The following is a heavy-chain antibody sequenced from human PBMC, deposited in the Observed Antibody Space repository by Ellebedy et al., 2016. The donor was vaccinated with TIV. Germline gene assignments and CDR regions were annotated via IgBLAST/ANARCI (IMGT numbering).Heavy chain of an antibody. CDR3: ARTDLRYGMDV. CDR1: GYSMRSGYY. D-gene: IGHD3/OR15-3a*01. Sequence: SETLSLTXSVSGYSMRSGYYWGWIRPPPGKGLEWIGNVYHSGSSYYNPSLRSRVTLSLDTSKNHLSLRLTSVTAADTAVYYCARTDLRYGMDVWGQGTTVTVS. J-gene: IGHJ6*02. CDR2: VYHSGSS. V-gene: IGHV4-38-2*02.